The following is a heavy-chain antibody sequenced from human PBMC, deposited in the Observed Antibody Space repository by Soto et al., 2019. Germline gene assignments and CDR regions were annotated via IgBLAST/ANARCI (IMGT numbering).Heavy chain of an antibody. CDR3: ARDRSAAGYNWFDP. J-gene: IGHJ5*02. D-gene: IGHD6-13*01. Sequence: SETLSLTCSVSGDSISTVDYFWAWIRQPPGQAPEYIGYIYKSTTTYYNPSFEGRVAISLDTSKNQFSLKLSSVTAADTAVYYCARDRSAAGYNWFDPWGQGTLVTVSS. CDR2: IYKSTTT. CDR1: GDSISTVDYF. V-gene: IGHV4-30-4*02.